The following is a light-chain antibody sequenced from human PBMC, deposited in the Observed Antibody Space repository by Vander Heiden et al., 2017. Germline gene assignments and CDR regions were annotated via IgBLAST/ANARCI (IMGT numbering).Light chain of an antibody. CDR3: QQTYTVPVT. CDR1: HFMSTY. V-gene: IGKV1-39*01. CDR2: DAS. Sequence: DILMTLSPSSLSASVGDRVTISCRASHFMSTYLKWFQQKPGRAPKLLIYDASRLQAGVPSRFTGSGSGQDFSLTITSLQPEDFATYYCQQTYTVPVTFGGGTRVE. J-gene: IGKJ4*01.